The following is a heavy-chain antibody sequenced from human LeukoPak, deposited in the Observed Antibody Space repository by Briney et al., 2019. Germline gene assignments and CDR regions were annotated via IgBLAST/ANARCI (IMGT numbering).Heavy chain of an antibody. CDR2: IYYSGST. J-gene: IGHJ5*02. D-gene: IGHD3-22*01. Sequence: SETLSLTCTVSGASISSYYWSWIRQPPGKGLEWIGYIYYSGSTNYNPSLKSRVTISVDTSKNQFSLKLSSVTAADTAVYYCARVTYYYDSSGYSWFDPWGQGTLVTVSS. CDR3: ARVTYYYDSSGYSWFDP. CDR1: GASISSYY. V-gene: IGHV4-59*01.